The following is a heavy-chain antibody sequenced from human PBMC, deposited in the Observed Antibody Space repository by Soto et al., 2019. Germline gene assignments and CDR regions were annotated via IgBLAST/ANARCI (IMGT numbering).Heavy chain of an antibody. V-gene: IGHV4-31*03. CDR1: GADINSGGFT. Sequence: SATLSFTCSVSGADINSGGFTWTWIRQHAGKGLEWLGSISHSGSTDYNPSLKSRLSISGDTSKNHFPLTLTSVTAADAAVYYCATIGVSGYLAVWGQGTTVTVSS. CDR3: ATIGVSGYLAV. CDR2: ISHSGST. D-gene: IGHD3-16*02. J-gene: IGHJ6*02.